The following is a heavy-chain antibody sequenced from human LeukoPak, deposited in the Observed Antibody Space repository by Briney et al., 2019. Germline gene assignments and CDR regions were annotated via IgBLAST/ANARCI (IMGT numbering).Heavy chain of an antibody. D-gene: IGHD3-22*01. V-gene: IGHV4-39*07. CDR2: IYYSGST. Sequence: SETLSLTCTVSGGSISSSSYYWGWIRQPPGKGLEWIGSIYYSGSTYYNPSLKSRVTISVDTSKNQFSLKLSSVTAADTAVYYCARLPDSSGFYPLGYMDVWGKGTTVTVSS. CDR1: GGSISSSSYY. CDR3: ARLPDSSGFYPLGYMDV. J-gene: IGHJ6*03.